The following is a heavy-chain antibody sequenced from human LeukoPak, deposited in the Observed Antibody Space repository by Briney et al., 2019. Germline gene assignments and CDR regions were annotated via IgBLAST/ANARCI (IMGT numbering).Heavy chain of an antibody. CDR3: ARDEYYYDSSGYYHYSDAFDI. CDR2: IKQDGSEK. Sequence: GGSLRLSCAASGFTFSSYWMGWVRQAPGKGLEWVANIKQDGSEKYYVDSVKGRFTISRDNAKNSLYLQMNSLRAEDTAVYYCARDEYYYDSSGYYHYSDAFDIWGQGTMVTVSS. J-gene: IGHJ3*02. CDR1: GFTFSSYW. V-gene: IGHV3-7*01. D-gene: IGHD3-22*01.